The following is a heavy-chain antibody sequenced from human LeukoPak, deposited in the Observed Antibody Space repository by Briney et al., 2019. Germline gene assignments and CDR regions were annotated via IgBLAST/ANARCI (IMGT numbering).Heavy chain of an antibody. V-gene: IGHV3-53*01. CDR1: GFTVITND. CDR3: ARGVEPLAANTLAY. CDR2: LYSDGNT. D-gene: IGHD1-14*01. J-gene: IGHJ4*02. Sequence: GSLRLSCAASGFTVITNDMTWVRQAPRKGLERVPLLYSDGNTKYADSVQGRFNISRDNSKNTLYLEMNSLSPDDTAVYYCARGVEPLAANTLAYWGQGTLVTVSS.